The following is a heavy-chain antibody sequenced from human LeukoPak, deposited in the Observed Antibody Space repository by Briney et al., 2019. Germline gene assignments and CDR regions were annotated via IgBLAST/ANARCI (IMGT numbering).Heavy chain of an antibody. Sequence: SETLSLTCTVSGGSISSYYWSWIRQPAGKGLEWIGRIYTSGSTNYNPSLKSRVTMSVDTSKNQFSLKLSSVTAADTAVYYRARGERGYSYGYFPNYFDYWGQGTLVTVSS. CDR2: IYTSGST. CDR3: ARGERGYSYGYFPNYFDY. D-gene: IGHD5-18*01. CDR1: GGSISSYY. J-gene: IGHJ4*02. V-gene: IGHV4-4*07.